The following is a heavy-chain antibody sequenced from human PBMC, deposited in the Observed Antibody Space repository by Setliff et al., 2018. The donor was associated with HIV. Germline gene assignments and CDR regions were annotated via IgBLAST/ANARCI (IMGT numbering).Heavy chain of an antibody. D-gene: IGHD3-9*01. CDR1: GYTFTNYD. J-gene: IGHJ6*03. Sequence: ASVKVSCKASGYTFTNYDINWVRQATGQGLEWMGWMNPNSGNTGYAQKFLGRVTMTRNTSISTAYMELRSLRSEDTAVYYCARPLTGYSITHYYYMDVWGKGTTVTVSS. CDR3: ARPLTGYSITHYYYMDV. CDR2: MNPNSGNT. V-gene: IGHV1-8*02.